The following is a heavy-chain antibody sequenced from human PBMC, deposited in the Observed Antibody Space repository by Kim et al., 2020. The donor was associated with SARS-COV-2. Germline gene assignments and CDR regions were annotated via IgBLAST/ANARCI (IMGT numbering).Heavy chain of an antibody. J-gene: IGHJ5*02. D-gene: IGHD3-16*01. Sequence: DPVKGRFTISRDNSKNTLYLQMNSLRAEDTAVYYCAKGSTSRLNYDWFDPWGQGTLVTVSS. CDR3: AKGSTSRLNYDWFDP. V-gene: IGHV3-23*01.